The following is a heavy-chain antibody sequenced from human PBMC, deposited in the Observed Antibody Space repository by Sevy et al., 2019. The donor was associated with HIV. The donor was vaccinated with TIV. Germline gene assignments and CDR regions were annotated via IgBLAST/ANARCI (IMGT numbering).Heavy chain of an antibody. V-gene: IGHV2-5*01. CDR2: IYWNDDK. D-gene: IGHD3-22*01. CDR3: ARTYYYDSSGYYPGWFDP. Sequence: SGPTLVNPTQTLTLTCTFSGFSLSTSGVGVGWIRQPPGKALEWLALIYWNDDKRYSPSLKSRLPITKDTSKNQVVLTMTNMDPVDTATYYCARTYYYDSSGYYPGWFDPWGQGTLVTVSS. J-gene: IGHJ5*02. CDR1: GFSLSTSGVG.